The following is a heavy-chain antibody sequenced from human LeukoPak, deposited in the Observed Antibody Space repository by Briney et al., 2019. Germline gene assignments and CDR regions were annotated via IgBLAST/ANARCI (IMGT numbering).Heavy chain of an antibody. Sequence: GGSLRLSCAASGFTFSSYSMNWVRQAPGKGLEWVSSISSSGSYIYYADSLKGRFTISRDNAKNSLYLQMNSLRAEDTAVYYCASSIAAAGNFDYWGQGTLVTVSS. D-gene: IGHD6-13*01. CDR3: ASSIAAAGNFDY. CDR2: ISSSGSYI. CDR1: GFTFSSYS. V-gene: IGHV3-21*01. J-gene: IGHJ4*02.